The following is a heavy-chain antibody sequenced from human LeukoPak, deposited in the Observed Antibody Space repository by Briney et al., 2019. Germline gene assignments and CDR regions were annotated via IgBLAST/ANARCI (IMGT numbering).Heavy chain of an antibody. V-gene: IGHV3-7*01. Sequence: GGSLRLSCAASGFTFSSYWMSWVRQAPGKGLEWVANIKQDGGEKYYVDSVKGRFTISRDNSKNTLYLQMNSLRAEDTAVYYCARLRQQLAPGGSGFDYWGQGTLVTVSS. CDR3: ARLRQQLAPGGSGFDY. CDR2: IKQDGGEK. J-gene: IGHJ4*02. CDR1: GFTFSSYW. D-gene: IGHD6-13*01.